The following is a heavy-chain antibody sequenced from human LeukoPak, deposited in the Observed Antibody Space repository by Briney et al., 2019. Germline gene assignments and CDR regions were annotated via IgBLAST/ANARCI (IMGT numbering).Heavy chain of an antibody. CDR1: GFTFSSYA. D-gene: IGHD6-13*01. Sequence: GGSLRLSCAASGFTFSSYAMHWVRQAPGKGLEWVAVISYDGSNKYYADSVKGRFTISRDNSKNTLYLQMNSLRAEDTAVYYCARGLTVSSTNWSPFDYWGQGTLVTVSS. CDR2: ISYDGSNK. J-gene: IGHJ4*02. CDR3: ARGLTVSSTNWSPFDY. V-gene: IGHV3-30-3*01.